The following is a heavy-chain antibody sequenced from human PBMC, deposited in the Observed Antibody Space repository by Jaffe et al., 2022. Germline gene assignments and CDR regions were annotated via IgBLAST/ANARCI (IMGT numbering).Heavy chain of an antibody. J-gene: IGHJ4*02. CDR3: ARDHPYYDILTPTGNYFDY. D-gene: IGHD3-9*01. CDR2: IYHSGST. Sequence: QVQLQESGPGLVKPSETLSLTCAVSGYSISSGYYWGWIRQPPGKGLEWIGSIYHSGSTYYNPSLKSRVTISVDTSKNQFSLKLSSVTAADTAVYYCARDHPYYDILTPTGNYFDYWGQGTLVTVSS. CDR1: GYSISSGYY. V-gene: IGHV4-38-2*02.